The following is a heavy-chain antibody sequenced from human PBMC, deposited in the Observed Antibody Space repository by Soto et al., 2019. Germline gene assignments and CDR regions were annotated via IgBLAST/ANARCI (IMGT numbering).Heavy chain of an antibody. V-gene: IGHV4-59*01. CDR1: GGSMSSYY. D-gene: IGHD2-21*01. J-gene: IGHJ6*04. CDR3: ARDLISIPGDV. Sequence: SXTLSLTCTVSGGSMSSYYWSWIRQPPGKGLEWIGYIYYTGSTNYNPSLESRVTISLDTSKNQFSLNLRSVTAADTAVYYCARDLISIPGDVWGKGTTVTVSS. CDR2: IYYTGST.